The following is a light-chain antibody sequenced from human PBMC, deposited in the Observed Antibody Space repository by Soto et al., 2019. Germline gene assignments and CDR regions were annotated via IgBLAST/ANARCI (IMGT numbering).Light chain of an antibody. Sequence: DIQMTQSPSTLSASVGDRVTITCRASQSISTWLAWYQQKPGKAPNLLIYKASSLESGVPSRFSGSGSGTEFTLTISSLQPDDFATYYCQQYTSYSFGPGTKVDIK. CDR1: QSISTW. J-gene: IGKJ3*01. CDR2: KAS. CDR3: QQYTSYS. V-gene: IGKV1-5*03.